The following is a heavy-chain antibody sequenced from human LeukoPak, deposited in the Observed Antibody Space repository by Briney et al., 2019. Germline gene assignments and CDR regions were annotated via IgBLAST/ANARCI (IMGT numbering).Heavy chain of an antibody. D-gene: IGHD3-3*01. Sequence: PSETLSLTCTVSGGSISSSSYYWGWIRQPPGRGLEWIGTIYYSGSTYYNPSLKSRVTISVDTSKNQFSLKLSSVTAADTAVYSCASLLYYDFWSGYYVPYWGQGTLVTVSS. J-gene: IGHJ4*02. CDR1: GGSISSSSYY. CDR3: ASLLYYDFWSGYYVPY. V-gene: IGHV4-39*01. CDR2: IYYSGST.